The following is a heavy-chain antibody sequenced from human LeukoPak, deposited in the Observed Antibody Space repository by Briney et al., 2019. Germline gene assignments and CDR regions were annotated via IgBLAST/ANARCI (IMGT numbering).Heavy chain of an antibody. J-gene: IGHJ6*02. CDR3: ARELPRKYYDFWSGYYSTERDYYYYGMDV. CDR1: GFTFSSYD. Sequence: PGGSLRLSCAASGFTFSSYDMHWVRQAAGKGLEWVSAIGTAGDTYYPGSVKGRFTISRENAKNSLYLQMNSLRAGDTAVYCCARELPRKYYDFWSGYYSTERDYYYYGMDVWGQGTTVTVSS. CDR2: IGTAGDT. D-gene: IGHD3-3*01. V-gene: IGHV3-13*01.